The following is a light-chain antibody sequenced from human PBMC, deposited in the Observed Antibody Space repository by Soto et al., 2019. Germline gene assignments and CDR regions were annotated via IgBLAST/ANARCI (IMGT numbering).Light chain of an antibody. V-gene: IGLV2-14*01. CDR3: SSHTISSALQV. CDR2: GVS. CDR1: ISDFVVYNY. Sequence: QSVLTQPASVSGSPGQSITISCTGTISDFVVYNYVSWYQQHPGKAPKLMIYGVSNRPSGVSNRFSGSKSGNTAPLTISGLQADDEADYYCSSHTISSALQVFGTGTTVT. J-gene: IGLJ1*01.